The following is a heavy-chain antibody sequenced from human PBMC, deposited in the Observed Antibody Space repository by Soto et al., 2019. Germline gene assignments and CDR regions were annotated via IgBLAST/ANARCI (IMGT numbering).Heavy chain of an antibody. CDR1: GGSFGGYY. J-gene: IGHJ4*02. V-gene: IGHV4-34*01. D-gene: IGHD6-13*01. CDR2: INYSGST. Sequence: SETLSLTCAVYGGSFGGYYWSWVRQPPGKGLEWIGEINYSGSTNYNPSLKSRLTISVDTSKNQFSLKLSSVTVEDTAVYYCATSYGNAWYTYWGQGTQVTVSS. CDR3: ATSYGNAWYTY.